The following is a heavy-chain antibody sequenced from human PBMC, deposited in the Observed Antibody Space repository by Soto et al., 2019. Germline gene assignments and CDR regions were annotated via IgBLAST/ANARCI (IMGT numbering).Heavy chain of an antibody. J-gene: IGHJ5*02. V-gene: IGHV4-34*01. CDR1: GGSFSGYY. CDR3: ARRINYGDYLNWFDP. CDR2: INHSGST. Sequence: PLETLSLTCAFYGGSFSGYYWSWIRQPPGKGLEWIGEINHSGSTNYNPSLKSRVTISVDTSKNQFSLKLSSVTAADTAVYYCARRINYGDYLNWFDPWGQGTLVTVSS. D-gene: IGHD4-17*01.